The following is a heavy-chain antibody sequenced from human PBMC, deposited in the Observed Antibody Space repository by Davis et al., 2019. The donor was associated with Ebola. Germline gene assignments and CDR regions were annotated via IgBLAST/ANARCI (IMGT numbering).Heavy chain of an antibody. CDR2: LGTSADT. J-gene: IGHJ3*01. V-gene: IGHV3-23*01. CDR1: GFTFGSFW. CDR3: VKDTSNIWFDV. D-gene: IGHD2/OR15-2a*01. Sequence: GESLKISCAASGFTFGSFWMSWVRRAPGKGLEWVSTLGTSADTYYADSVKGRFTISRDNSKNTLHLQMNSLRVEDTAMYYCVKDTSNIWFDVWGQGTLVTVSA.